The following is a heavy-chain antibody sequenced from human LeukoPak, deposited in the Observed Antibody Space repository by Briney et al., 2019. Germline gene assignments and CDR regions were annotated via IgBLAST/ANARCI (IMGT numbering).Heavy chain of an antibody. CDR1: GFTFSSYS. CDR3: ARAFKYCSGGSCYSSYYYYYGMDV. V-gene: IGHV3-21*01. Sequence: PGGSLRLSCAASGFTFSSYSMNWVRQAPGKGLEWVSSISSSSSYIYYADSVKGRFTTSRDNAKNSLYLQMNSLRAEDTAVYYCARAFKYCSGGSCYSSYYYYYGMDVWGQGTTVTVSS. J-gene: IGHJ6*02. D-gene: IGHD2-15*01. CDR2: ISSSSSYI.